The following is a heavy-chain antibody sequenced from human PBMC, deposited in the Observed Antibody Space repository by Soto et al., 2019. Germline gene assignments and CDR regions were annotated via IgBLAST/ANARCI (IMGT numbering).Heavy chain of an antibody. CDR3: ARDEMVTKYYYGMDV. D-gene: IGHD5-18*01. J-gene: IGHJ6*02. CDR1: GYTFTGYY. V-gene: IGHV1-2*04. CDR2: INPNSGGT. Sequence: ASVKVSCKASGYTFTGYYMHWVRQAPGQGLEWMGWINPNSGGTNYAQKFQGWVTMTRDTSISTAYMELSRLRSDDTAVYYCARDEMVTKYYYGMDVWGQGTTVTVSS.